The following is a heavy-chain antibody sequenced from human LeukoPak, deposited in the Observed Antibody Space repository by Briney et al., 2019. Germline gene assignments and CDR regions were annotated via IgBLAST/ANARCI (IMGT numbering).Heavy chain of an antibody. Sequence: QAGGSLRLSCVASGFTFGKYWMSWVRQAPGKGLEWVANIKQDESEEYYADSVKGRFTISGDNAKNSLYLQMNSLRPEDSAMYYCARELWELDAFDIWGQGTMVIVSS. J-gene: IGHJ3*02. CDR3: ARELWELDAFDI. D-gene: IGHD3-16*01. CDR2: IKQDESEE. V-gene: IGHV3-7*03. CDR1: GFTFGKYW.